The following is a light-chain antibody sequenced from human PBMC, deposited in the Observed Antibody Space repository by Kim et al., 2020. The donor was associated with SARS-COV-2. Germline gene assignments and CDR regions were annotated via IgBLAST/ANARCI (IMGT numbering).Light chain of an antibody. CDR1: QSIGNW. CDR2: EAS. CDR3: QQYNKRPAVT. V-gene: IGKV1-5*01. Sequence: DIQMTQSPSTLSVSVGDRVTITCRASQSIGNWLAWYQHKPGKAPRLLIYEASNLDSGVPSRFSGSGSGTDFTLTISSLQTDDFATYYCQQYNKRPAVTFGGGTKVDIK. J-gene: IGKJ4*01.